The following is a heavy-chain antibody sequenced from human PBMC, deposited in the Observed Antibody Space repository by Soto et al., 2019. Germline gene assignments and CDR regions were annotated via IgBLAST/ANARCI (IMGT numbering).Heavy chain of an antibody. Sequence: SETLSLTCAVYGGSFSGYYWSWIRQPPGKGLEWIGEINHSGSTNYNPSLKSRVTISVDTSKNQFSLKLSSVTAADTAVYYCERGIYYYGSGSYYYWGQGTLVTVSS. V-gene: IGHV4-34*01. CDR2: INHSGST. CDR3: ERGIYYYGSGSYYY. CDR1: GGSFSGYY. J-gene: IGHJ4*02. D-gene: IGHD3-10*01.